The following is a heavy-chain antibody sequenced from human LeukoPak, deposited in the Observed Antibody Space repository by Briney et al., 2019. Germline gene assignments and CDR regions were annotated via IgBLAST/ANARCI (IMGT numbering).Heavy chain of an antibody. CDR1: GFTFSSYG. D-gene: IGHD6-19*01. CDR2: ISYDGSKK. CDR3: AKDSGQWLVNGMDV. J-gene: IGHJ6*02. Sequence: PSGSLRLSCAASGFTFSSYGMHWVRQAPAKGLERVAVISYDGSKKYYADSVKGRFTISRDNSKNTLYLQMNSLRAEDTAVYYCAKDSGQWLVNGMDVWGQGTTVTVCS. V-gene: IGHV3-30*18.